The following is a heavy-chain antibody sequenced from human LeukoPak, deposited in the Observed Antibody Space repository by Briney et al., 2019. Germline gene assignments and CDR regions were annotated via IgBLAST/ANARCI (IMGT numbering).Heavy chain of an antibody. Sequence: GGSLRLSCAASGFTVSSNYMSWVRQAPGKGLEWVSVDGGDTTYYADSVKGRFTISRDNSKNTLYLQMNSLRAEDTAVYYCARDAHTGSGTYWGGVDYYYGLDVWGQGTTVTVSS. J-gene: IGHJ6*02. CDR1: GFTVSSNY. CDR3: ARDAHTGSGTYWGGVDYYYGLDV. V-gene: IGHV3-66*01. D-gene: IGHD3-10*01. CDR2: DGGDTT.